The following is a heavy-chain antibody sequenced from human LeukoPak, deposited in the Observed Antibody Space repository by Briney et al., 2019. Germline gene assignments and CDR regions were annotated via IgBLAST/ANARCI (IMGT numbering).Heavy chain of an antibody. J-gene: IGHJ5*02. CDR3: ARATYYYGSGSYLWFDP. CDR2: IYYSGST. CDR1: GGSISSGDYY. Sequence: SETLSLTCTVSGGSISSGDYYWSWIRQPPGKGLEWIGYIYYSGSTYHNPSLKSRVTISVDTSKNQFSLKLSSVTAADTAVYYCARATYYYGSGSYLWFDPWGQGTLVTVSS. V-gene: IGHV4-30-4*01. D-gene: IGHD3-10*01.